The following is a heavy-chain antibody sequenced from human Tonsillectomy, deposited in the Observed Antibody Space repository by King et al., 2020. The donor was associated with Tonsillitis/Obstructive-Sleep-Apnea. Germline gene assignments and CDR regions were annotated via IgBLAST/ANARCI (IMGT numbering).Heavy chain of an antibody. CDR2: ISAFSGNP. J-gene: IGHJ3*01. D-gene: IGHD3-10*01. Sequence: QLVQSGGEVKRPGASVKVSCKASGYTLTNYGIIWVRQAPGQGLEWLGWISAFSGNPEYEEKFHDRVTMTTDISTSTAYMELRSLRSDDTAVYYCAHYFGSGSYYISFAVWGQGTMVTVSS. CDR3: AHYFGSGSYYISFAV. V-gene: IGHV1-18*01. CDR1: GYTLTNYG.